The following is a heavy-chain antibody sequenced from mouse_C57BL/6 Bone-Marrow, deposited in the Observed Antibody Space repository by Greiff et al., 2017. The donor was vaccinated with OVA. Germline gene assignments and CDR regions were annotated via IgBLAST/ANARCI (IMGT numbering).Heavy chain of an antibody. D-gene: IGHD1-1*01. CDR3: ARVGDYGSRSPSYYAMDE. CDR1: GYSITSGYF. J-gene: IGHJ4*01. Sequence: EVQLVESGPGLVKPSQSLSLSCSVTGYSITSGYFWNWLRPFPGNQLEWLGFISYDGSNNYNPSLQNRISITRDTSTNQFFLKVKSVTTEDTAAYYCARVGDYGSRSPSYYAMDEGGQGTSVTVPS. CDR2: ISYDGSN. V-gene: IGHV3-6*01.